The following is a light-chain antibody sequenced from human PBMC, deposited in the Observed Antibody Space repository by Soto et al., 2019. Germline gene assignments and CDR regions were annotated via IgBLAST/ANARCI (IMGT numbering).Light chain of an antibody. J-gene: IGKJ1*01. CDR3: QQRFNWPPT. CDR2: GAS. V-gene: IGKV3-11*01. CDR1: QSVNNNY. Sequence: EIVLTQSPGTVSLSPGERATLSCRTSQSVNNNYLAWYQQKPGQAPRLLIYGASNRATGIPARFSGSGSGTDFTLTISSLEPEDFALYYCQQRFNWPPTFGQGTKVAI.